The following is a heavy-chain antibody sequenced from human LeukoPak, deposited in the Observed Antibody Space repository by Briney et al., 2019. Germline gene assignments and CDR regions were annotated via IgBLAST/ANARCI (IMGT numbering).Heavy chain of an antibody. CDR2: ISGSGGST. V-gene: IGHV3-23*01. D-gene: IGHD3-22*01. J-gene: IGHJ3*02. Sequence: GGSLRLSCAASGFTFSSYAMSWVRQAPGKGLEWVSAISGSGGSTYYADSVKGLFTISRDNSKNTLYLQMNSLRAEDTAVYYCAKDYYGSSGYYSDAFDIWGQGTMVTVSS. CDR3: AKDYYGSSGYYSDAFDI. CDR1: GFTFSSYA.